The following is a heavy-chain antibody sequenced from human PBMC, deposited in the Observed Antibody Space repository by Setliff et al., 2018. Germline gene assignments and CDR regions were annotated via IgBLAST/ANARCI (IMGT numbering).Heavy chain of an antibody. J-gene: IGHJ4*02. CDR2: ISSSGSTI. V-gene: IGHV3-48*04. CDR1: GFTFSSYW. CDR3: ARVSRSYGLPRDY. Sequence: PGESLKISCAASGFTFSSYWMSWVRQAPGKGLEWVSYISSSGSTIYYADSVKGRFTISRDNAKNSLYLQMNSLRAEDTPVYYCARVSRSYGLPRDYWGQGTLFTVAS. D-gene: IGHD5-18*01.